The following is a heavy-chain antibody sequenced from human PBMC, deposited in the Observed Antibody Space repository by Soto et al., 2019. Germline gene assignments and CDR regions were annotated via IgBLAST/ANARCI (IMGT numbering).Heavy chain of an antibody. D-gene: IGHD6-19*01. CDR3: ARGAGAVAIGYNWFDP. V-gene: IGHV3-21*01. J-gene: IGHJ5*02. Sequence: EVQLVESGGGLVKPGGSLRLSCAASGFTFSTYSMNWVRQAPGKGLEWVSSISSSSSNIYYADSVKGRFTISRDNAKXPLYLQMNSLRAEDTAVYYCARGAGAVAIGYNWFDPWGQGTLVTVSS. CDR2: ISSSSSNI. CDR1: GFTFSTYS.